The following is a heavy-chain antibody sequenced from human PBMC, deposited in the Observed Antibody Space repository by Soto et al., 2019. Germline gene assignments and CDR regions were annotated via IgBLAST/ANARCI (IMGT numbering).Heavy chain of an antibody. CDR1: GFTFSDYS. J-gene: IGHJ4*02. V-gene: IGHV3-21*01. Sequence: EVQLVESGGGLVKPGGSLRLSCATSGFTFSDYSMNWVRQAPGKGLEWVSSIDLSSTYIYYADSVKGRFIISRDYAKNSLSLQVTSLRAEDTAVYYCARGKAYNSFDYWGQGTLVTVSS. D-gene: IGHD1-1*01. CDR2: IDLSSTYI. CDR3: ARGKAYNSFDY.